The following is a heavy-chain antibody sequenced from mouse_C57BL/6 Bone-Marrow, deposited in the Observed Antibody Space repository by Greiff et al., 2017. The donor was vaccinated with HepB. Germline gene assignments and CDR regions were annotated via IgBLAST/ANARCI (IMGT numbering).Heavy chain of an antibody. CDR3: AGGFPDY. CDR2: INPSSGYT. CDR1: GYTFTSYT. J-gene: IGHJ2*01. Sequence: VQLQQSGAELARPGASVKMSCKASGYTFTSYTMHWVNQRPGQGLEWIGYINPSSGYTKYNQKFKDKATLTADKSSSTAYMQLSILTSEDSAVYYCAGGFPDYWGQGTTLTVSS. V-gene: IGHV1-4*01.